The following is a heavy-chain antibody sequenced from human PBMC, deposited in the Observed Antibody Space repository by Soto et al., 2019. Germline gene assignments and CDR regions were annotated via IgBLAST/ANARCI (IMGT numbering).Heavy chain of an antibody. D-gene: IGHD5-18*01. J-gene: IGHJ5*02. V-gene: IGHV4-30-2*01. CDR2: IYHSGST. Sequence: TSETLSLTCAVSGGSISSGGYSWSWIRQPPGKGLEWIGYIYHSGSTYYNPSLKSRVTISGDRSKNQFSLKLSSVTAADTAVYYCASSRGYSKYNWFDPWGQGTLVTVSS. CDR1: GGSISSGGYS. CDR3: ASSRGYSKYNWFDP.